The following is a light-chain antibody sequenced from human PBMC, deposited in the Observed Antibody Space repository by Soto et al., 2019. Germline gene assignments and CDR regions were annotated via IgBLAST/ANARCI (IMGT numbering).Light chain of an antibody. V-gene: IGKV3-20*01. Sequence: EIVLTQSPGTLSLSPGERATLSCRASQSVSSSYLAWYQQKPGQAPRLLIYGASNRATGFSDRFSASGSGTDFILTISRLEPEDFAVYYCQQYATSLITFGQGTRLEIK. CDR2: GAS. J-gene: IGKJ5*01. CDR1: QSVSSSY. CDR3: QQYATSLIT.